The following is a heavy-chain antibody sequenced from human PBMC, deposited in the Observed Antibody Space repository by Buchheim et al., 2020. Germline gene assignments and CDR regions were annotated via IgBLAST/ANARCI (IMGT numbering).Heavy chain of an antibody. Sequence: QVQLQESGPGLVKPSQTLSLTCTVSGGSISSGSYYWSWIRQPAGKGLEWIGRIYTSGSTNYNPSLKSRVTISVDKSKNQFSLKLSSVTAADTAVYYCARERFLEWTRYFDYWGQGTL. CDR3: ARERFLEWTRYFDY. D-gene: IGHD3-3*01. V-gene: IGHV4-61*02. J-gene: IGHJ4*02. CDR2: IYTSGST. CDR1: GGSISSGSYY.